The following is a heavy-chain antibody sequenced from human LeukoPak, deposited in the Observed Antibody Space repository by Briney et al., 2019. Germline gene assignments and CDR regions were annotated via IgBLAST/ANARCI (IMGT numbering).Heavy chain of an antibody. V-gene: IGHV4-59*01. CDR1: GGSISSYY. J-gene: IGHJ5*02. Sequence: PSETLSLTCTVSGGSISSYYWSWIRQPPGKGLEWIGYIYYSGSTNHNPSLKSRVTISVDTSKNQFSLKLSSVTAADTAVYYCARGGEYQLLYWFDPWGQGTLVTVSS. CDR3: ARGGEYQLLYWFDP. CDR2: IYYSGST. D-gene: IGHD2-2*01.